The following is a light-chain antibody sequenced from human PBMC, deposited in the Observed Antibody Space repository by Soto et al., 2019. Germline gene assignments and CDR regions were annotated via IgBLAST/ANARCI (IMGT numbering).Light chain of an antibody. Sequence: EIVLTHAPGTLSLSPVERATLSCRASQSVSSSLAWYQQKPGQAPRLLISDASTSATGIPDRFSGSGSGTDFTLTISRLGPEDFALYYCQHYGGSPITFGQGTRLEIK. V-gene: IGKV3-20*01. J-gene: IGKJ5*01. CDR1: QSVSSS. CDR3: QHYGGSPIT. CDR2: DAS.